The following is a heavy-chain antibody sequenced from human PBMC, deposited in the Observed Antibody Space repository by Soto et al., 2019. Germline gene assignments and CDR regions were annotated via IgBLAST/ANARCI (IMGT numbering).Heavy chain of an antibody. CDR3: ARESEDLTSNFDY. J-gene: IGHJ4*02. CDR1: GFTFTRYS. Sequence: GGSLRLSCAASGFTFTRYSMNWVRQAPGKGLEWVSSISSTTNYIYYGDSMKGRFTISRDNAKNSLYMEMNSLRAEDTAVYYCARESEDLTSNFDYWGQGTMVTVYS. V-gene: IGHV3-21*06. CDR2: ISSTTNYI.